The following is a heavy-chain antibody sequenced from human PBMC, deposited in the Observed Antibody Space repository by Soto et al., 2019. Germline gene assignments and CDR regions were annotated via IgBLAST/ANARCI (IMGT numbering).Heavy chain of an antibody. Sequence: GESLHISCKGSGYNSTNYWIGWARQMPGKGLEWMGIIYPGDSETKYSPSFQGQVTISADKSISAAYLQWRSLKASDTAMYYCARQEGATVLFYYGMDVWGQGTTVTVSS. CDR2: IYPGDSET. V-gene: IGHV5-51*01. CDR1: GYNSTNYW. D-gene: IGHD1-26*01. CDR3: ARQEGATVLFYYGMDV. J-gene: IGHJ6*02.